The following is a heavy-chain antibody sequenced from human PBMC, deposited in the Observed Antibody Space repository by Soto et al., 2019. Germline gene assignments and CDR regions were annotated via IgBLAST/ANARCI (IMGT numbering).Heavy chain of an antibody. D-gene: IGHD2-15*01. CDR2: IRTISSAI. CDR3: ARETPSFDS. Sequence: VGSLRLSCAASGFTFSDYPMNWVRQAPGKGLEWVSSIRTISSAIYFADSVRGRFTISRDNARNSLYLQMTSLRDEDTAVYYCARETPSFDSWGQGTLVTVSS. V-gene: IGHV3-48*02. CDR1: GFTFSDYP. J-gene: IGHJ4*02.